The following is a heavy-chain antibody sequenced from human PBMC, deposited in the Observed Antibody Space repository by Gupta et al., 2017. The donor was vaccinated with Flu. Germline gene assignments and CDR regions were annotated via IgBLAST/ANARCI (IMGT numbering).Heavy chain of an antibody. CDR2: IIPIFGTA. J-gene: IGHJ6*02. V-gene: IGHV1-69*01. Sequence: QAQLVKSGAGVKNTGSAVKVPCKHSEGTFSSYAISWVRQAPGQGLEWMGGIIPIFGTANYAQKFQGRVTITADESTSTAYMELSSLRSEDTAVYYCAREDYGMDVWGQGTTVTVSS. CDR1: EGTFSSYA. CDR3: AREDYGMDV.